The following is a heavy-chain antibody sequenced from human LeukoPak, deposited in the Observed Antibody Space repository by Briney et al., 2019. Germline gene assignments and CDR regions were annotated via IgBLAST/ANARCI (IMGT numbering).Heavy chain of an antibody. D-gene: IGHD3-22*01. CDR2: IIPIFGTV. CDR3: ARSAYYDSSGYYSNFYYFDY. J-gene: IGHJ4*02. CDR1: GGTFSSYA. V-gene: IGHV1-69*05. Sequence: VASVKVSCKASGGTFSSYAISWVRQAPGQGLEWMGGIIPIFGTVNYAQKFQGRVTITTDESTSTAYMELSSLRSEDTAVYYCARSAYYDSSGYYSNFYYFDYWGQGTLVTVSS.